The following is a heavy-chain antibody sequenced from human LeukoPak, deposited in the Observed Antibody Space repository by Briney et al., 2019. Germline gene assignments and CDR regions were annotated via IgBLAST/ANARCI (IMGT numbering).Heavy chain of an antibody. Sequence: ASVKVSCKASGYTFTSYGISWVRQAPGQGLEWMGWISAYNGNTNYAQKLQGRVTMTTDTSTSTAYMELRSLRSDDTAVYYCARVVAVSGYLYHYYYYMDVWGKGTTVTVSS. CDR3: ARVVAVSGYLYHYYYYMDV. J-gene: IGHJ6*03. D-gene: IGHD5-12*01. CDR1: GYTFTSYG. V-gene: IGHV1-18*01. CDR2: ISAYNGNT.